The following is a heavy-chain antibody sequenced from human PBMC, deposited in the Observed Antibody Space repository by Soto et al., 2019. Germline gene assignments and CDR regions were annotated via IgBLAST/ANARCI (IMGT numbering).Heavy chain of an antibody. CDR1: GGLFSSYA. CDR2: IIPVFDTV. D-gene: IGHD3-22*01. J-gene: IGHJ4*02. CDR3: ARGGSGYVWFNEF. V-gene: IGHV1-69*13. Sequence: SVKVSCKDTGGLFSSYAVSWVRQAPGQGLEWMGGIIPVFDTVYYAQKFQGRVTITADESTNTAYMEPSSLRSEDTAMYYCARGGSGYVWFNEFWGQGTLVTVSS.